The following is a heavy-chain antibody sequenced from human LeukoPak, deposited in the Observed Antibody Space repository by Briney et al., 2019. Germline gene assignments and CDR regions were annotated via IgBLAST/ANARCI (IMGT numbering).Heavy chain of an antibody. CDR2: VRYHGSDK. V-gene: IGHV3-33*01. Sequence: GGSLRLSCAASGFTFSSHGMHWVRQAPGKGLEWVAVVRYHGSDKNYADSVKGRFTISRDNSKNTLYLQMNSLRVEDTALYYCARTGGRDGYGFDSWGQGTVVTVSP. CDR3: ARTGGRDGYGFDS. D-gene: IGHD5-24*01. J-gene: IGHJ4*02. CDR1: GFTFSSHG.